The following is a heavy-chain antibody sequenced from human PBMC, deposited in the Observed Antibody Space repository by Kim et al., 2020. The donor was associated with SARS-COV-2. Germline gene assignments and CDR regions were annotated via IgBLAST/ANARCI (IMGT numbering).Heavy chain of an antibody. J-gene: IGHJ6*02. CDR1: GYTFTGYY. D-gene: IGHD2-15*01. V-gene: IGHV1-2*02. Sequence: ASVKVSCKASGYTFTGYYMHWVRQAPGQGLEWMGWINPNSGGTNYAQKFQGRVTMTRDTSISTAYMELSRLRSDDTAVYYCARDGGDIVVVVAGVNGMDVWGQGTTVTVSS. CDR3: ARDGGDIVVVVAGVNGMDV. CDR2: INPNSGGT.